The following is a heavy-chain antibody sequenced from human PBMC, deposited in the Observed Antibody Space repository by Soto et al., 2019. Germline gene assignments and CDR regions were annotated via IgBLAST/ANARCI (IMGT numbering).Heavy chain of an antibody. CDR1: GFTFSNAW. D-gene: IGHD3-3*01. CDR3: TTDLGNDFWSGYYSPYYFDY. CDR2: IKSKTDGGTT. V-gene: IGHV3-15*07. Sequence: PGGSLRLSCAASGFTFSNAWMNWVRQAPGKWLEWVGRIKSKTDGGTTDYAAPVKGRFTISRDDSKNTLYLQMNSLKTEDTAVYYCTTDLGNDFWSGYYSPYYFDYWGQGTLVTVSS. J-gene: IGHJ4*02.